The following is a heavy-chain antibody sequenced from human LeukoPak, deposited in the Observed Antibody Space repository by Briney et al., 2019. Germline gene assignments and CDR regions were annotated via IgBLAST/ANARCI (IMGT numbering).Heavy chain of an antibody. D-gene: IGHD3-10*01. Sequence: GGSLRLSCAASGFTVSSNYMSWVRQAPGKGLEWVSVIYSGGSTYYADSVKGRFTISRDNSKNTLYLQMNSLRAEDTAMCYCARDQILWFGESSGYYYGMDVWGQGTTVTVSS. CDR1: GFTVSSNY. CDR3: ARDQILWFGESSGYYYGMDV. J-gene: IGHJ6*02. V-gene: IGHV3-53*01. CDR2: IYSGGST.